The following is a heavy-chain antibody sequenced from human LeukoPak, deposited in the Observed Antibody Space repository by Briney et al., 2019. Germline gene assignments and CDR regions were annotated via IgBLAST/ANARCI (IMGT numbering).Heavy chain of an antibody. V-gene: IGHV3-33*01. Sequence: PGGSLRLSCAASGFTFSSYGMHWVRQAPGKGLEWVAVIWYDGSNKYYADSVKGRFTISRDNSKNTLYLQMNSLRAEDTAVYYCARDLVGIAVAGTLDYYYYGMDVWGQGTTVTVSS. J-gene: IGHJ6*02. CDR2: IWYDGSNK. CDR1: GFTFSSYG. CDR3: ARDLVGIAVAGTLDYYYYGMDV. D-gene: IGHD6-19*01.